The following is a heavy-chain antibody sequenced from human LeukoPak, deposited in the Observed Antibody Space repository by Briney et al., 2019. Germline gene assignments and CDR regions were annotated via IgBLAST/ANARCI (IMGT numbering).Heavy chain of an antibody. D-gene: IGHD6-19*01. Sequence: PGGSLRLSCAASGFTFSSYWMSWVRQAPGKGLEWVANIQQDGSEKYYVDSVKGRFTVSRDNAQNSLYLQMNSLRAEDTAVYYCARVPRSSGSGWFDPWGQRTLVTVSS. V-gene: IGHV3-7*01. CDR1: GFTFSSYW. J-gene: IGHJ5*02. CDR3: ARVPRSSGSGWFDP. CDR2: IQQDGSEK.